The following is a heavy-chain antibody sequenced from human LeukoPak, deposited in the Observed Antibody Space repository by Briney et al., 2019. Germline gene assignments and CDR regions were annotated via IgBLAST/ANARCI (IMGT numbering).Heavy chain of an antibody. Sequence: GASVKVSCKASGYTFTGYYMHWVRQAPGQGLEWMGWINPNSGGTNYAQKFQGRVTMTRDTSISTAYMELSSLRSEDTAVYYCARGGITMIVVVIDYWGQGTLVTVSS. CDR2: INPNSGGT. J-gene: IGHJ4*02. V-gene: IGHV1-2*02. D-gene: IGHD3-22*01. CDR3: ARGGITMIVVVIDY. CDR1: GYTFTGYY.